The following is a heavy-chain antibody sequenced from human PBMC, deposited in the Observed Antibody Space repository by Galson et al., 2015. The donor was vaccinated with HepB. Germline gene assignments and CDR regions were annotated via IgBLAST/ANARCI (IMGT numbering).Heavy chain of an antibody. CDR2: ISNDGRIQ. Sequence: SLRLSCAAYGFTFSSYGMHWVRQAPGKGLEWVAIISNDGRIQYYADSVKGRFTLSRDTSKKTVYLQMNSLRAEDTAVYYCARVSCSSTSCPMQYYYYYGMDVWGQGTTVTVSS. CDR3: ARVSCSSTSCPMQYYYYYGMDV. D-gene: IGHD2-2*01. V-gene: IGHV3-30*03. CDR1: GFTFSSYG. J-gene: IGHJ6*02.